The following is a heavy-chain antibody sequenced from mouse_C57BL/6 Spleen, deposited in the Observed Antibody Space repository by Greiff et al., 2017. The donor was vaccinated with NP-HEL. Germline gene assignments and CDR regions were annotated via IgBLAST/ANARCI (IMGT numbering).Heavy chain of an antibody. CDR2: INYDGSST. J-gene: IGHJ2*01. Sequence: EVQVVESEGGLVQPGSSMKLSCTASGFTFSDYYMAWVRQVPEKGLEWVANINYDGSSTYYLDSLKSRFIISRDNAKNILYLQMSSLKSEDTATYYCARALYYYGISYDYVDYWGQGTTLTVSS. CDR1: GFTFSDYY. D-gene: IGHD1-1*01. V-gene: IGHV5-16*01. CDR3: ARALYYYGISYDYVDY.